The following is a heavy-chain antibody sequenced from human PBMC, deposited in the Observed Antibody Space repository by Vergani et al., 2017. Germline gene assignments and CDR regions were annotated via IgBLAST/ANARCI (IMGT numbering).Heavy chain of an antibody. CDR1: GGSISSYY. D-gene: IGHD2-15*01. J-gene: IGHJ3*02. Sequence: QVQLQESGPGLVKPSQTLSLTCTVSGGSISSYYWSWIRQPPGKGLEWIGYIYYSGSTNYNPSLKSRVTISVDTSKNQFSLKLSSVTAADTAVYYCARAGGSGGSCHDAFEIWGQGTMVTVSS. CDR3: ARAGGSGGSCHDAFEI. V-gene: IGHV4-59*01. CDR2: IYYSGST.